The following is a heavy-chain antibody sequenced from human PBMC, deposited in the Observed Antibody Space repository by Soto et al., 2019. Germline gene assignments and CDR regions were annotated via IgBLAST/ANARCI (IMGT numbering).Heavy chain of an antibody. D-gene: IGHD2-15*01. V-gene: IGHV4-34*01. CDR1: GGSFSGYY. CDR3: ARGRVVVVAATYYYYYGMDF. Sequence: SETLSLTCAVYGGSFSGYYWSWIRQPPGKGLEWIGEINHSGSTNYNPYLKSRVTISVDTYKNQFSLKLSYVTAADTAVYYCARGRVVVVAATYYYYYGMDFWGQGTTVTVSS. CDR2: INHSGST. J-gene: IGHJ6*02.